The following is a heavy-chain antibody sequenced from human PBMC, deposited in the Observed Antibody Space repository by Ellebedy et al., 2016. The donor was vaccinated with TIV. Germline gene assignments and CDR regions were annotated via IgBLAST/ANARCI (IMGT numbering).Heavy chain of an antibody. V-gene: IGHV1-18*04. CDR1: GYTFSSNG. D-gene: IGHD2-2*01. CDR3: ARDRSAFDQVFDY. CDR2: VIPSNGKT. J-gene: IGHJ4*02. Sequence: AASVKVSCKASGYTFSSNGISWVRQAPGQGLEWMGWVIPSNGKTTYAKKLQGRVTTTTDTSTSTAYMELTSLRSDDTAVYYCARDRSAFDQVFDYWGQGTPVTVSS.